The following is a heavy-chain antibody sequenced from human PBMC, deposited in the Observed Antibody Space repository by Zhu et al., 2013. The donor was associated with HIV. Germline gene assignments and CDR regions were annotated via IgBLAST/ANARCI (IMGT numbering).Heavy chain of an antibody. Sequence: QVQLVQSGAEVKKPGSSVKVSCKASGGTFSSYAISWVRQAPGQGLEWMGGIIPIFGTANYAQKFQGRVTITADESTSTAYMELSSLRSEDTAVYYCARGAYFGVVTNDAFDIWGQGTMVTVSS. J-gene: IGHJ3*02. CDR1: GGTFSSYA. D-gene: IGHD3-3*01. CDR2: IIPIFGTA. CDR3: ARGAYFGVVTNDAFDI. V-gene: IGHV1-69*01.